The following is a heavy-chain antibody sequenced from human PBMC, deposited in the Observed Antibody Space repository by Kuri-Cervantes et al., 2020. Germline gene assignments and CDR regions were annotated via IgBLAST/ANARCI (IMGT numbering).Heavy chain of an antibody. J-gene: IGHJ4*02. Sequence: GGSLRLSCAASGFTFSSYWMNWVRQVSGKGLEWVANIKQDGSEKYYVDSVKGRFTISRDNAKNSLYPQMNSLRAEDTAVYYCAPGRWFMELGPYYWGQGTLVTVSS. CDR1: GFTFSSYW. CDR3: APGRWFMELGPYY. V-gene: IGHV3-7*01. CDR2: IKQDGSEK. D-gene: IGHD2-15*01.